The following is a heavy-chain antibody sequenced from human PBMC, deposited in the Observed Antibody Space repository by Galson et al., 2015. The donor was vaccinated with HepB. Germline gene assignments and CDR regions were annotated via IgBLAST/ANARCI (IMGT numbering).Heavy chain of an antibody. D-gene: IGHD4-17*01. J-gene: IGHJ6*02. CDR2: IRSRSAYT. CDR3: AKDRDYGEYYYYYGMDV. Sequence: SLRLSCAASGFTLNDYYMSWIRQAPGKGLEWVSSIRSRSAYTNYPDSVKGRFTISRDNSKNTLYLQMNSLRAEDTAVYYCAKDRDYGEYYYYYGMDVWGQGTTVTVSS. V-gene: IGHV3-11*05. CDR1: GFTLNDYY.